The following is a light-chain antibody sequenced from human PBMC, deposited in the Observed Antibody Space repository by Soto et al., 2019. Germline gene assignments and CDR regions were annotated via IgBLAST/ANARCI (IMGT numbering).Light chain of an antibody. CDR2: GAS. V-gene: IGKV3-15*01. CDR1: QSISSN. J-gene: IGKJ4*01. CDR3: QQYNDWPLSLT. Sequence: EIVMTQSPATLSVSPGERATLSCRPSQSISSNLAWYQQRPGQAPRLLIYGASTRATGIPARFSGSGSGTEFTLTINSLQSEDFAVYYCQQYNDWPLSLTFSGGTKVEIK.